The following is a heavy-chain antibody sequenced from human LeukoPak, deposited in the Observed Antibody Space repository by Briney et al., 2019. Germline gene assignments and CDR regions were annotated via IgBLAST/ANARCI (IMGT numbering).Heavy chain of an antibody. J-gene: IGHJ5*02. CDR2: IYYSGST. V-gene: IGHV4-59*01. CDR3: ARVTASIPTNWFDP. CDR1: GGSISSYY. D-gene: IGHD3-3*02. Sequence: PSETLSLTCTVSGGSISSYYWSWVRQPPGKGLEWIGHIYYSGSTNYNPSLKSRVTISVDTSKNQFSLKLSSVTAADTAVYYCARVTASIPTNWFDPWGQGTLVTVSS.